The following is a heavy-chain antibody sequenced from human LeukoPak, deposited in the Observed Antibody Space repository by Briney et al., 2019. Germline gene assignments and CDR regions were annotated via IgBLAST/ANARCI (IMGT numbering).Heavy chain of an antibody. Sequence: RAGESLKISCKGSGYSFTSYWIGWVRQMPGKGLEWMGVVYPRDSDTRYSPSFQGQVTISADKSISTAYLQWSSLKASDTAMYYCASSSGYYPYYYGMDVWGQGTTVTVSS. CDR1: GYSFTSYW. CDR2: VYPRDSDT. D-gene: IGHD3-22*01. CDR3: ASSSGYYPYYYGMDV. J-gene: IGHJ6*02. V-gene: IGHV5-51*01.